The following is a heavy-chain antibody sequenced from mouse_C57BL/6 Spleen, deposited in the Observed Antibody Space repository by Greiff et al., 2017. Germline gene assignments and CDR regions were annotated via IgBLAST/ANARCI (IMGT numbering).Heavy chain of an antibody. J-gene: IGHJ4*01. V-gene: IGHV2-3*01. CDR3: AIYGSSPYYYAMDY. D-gene: IGHD1-1*01. CDR1: GFSLTSYG. CDR2: IWGDGST. Sequence: VKLQESGPGLVAPSQSLSITCTVSGFSLTSYGVSWVRQPPGKGLEWLGVIWGDGSTNYHSALISRLSISKDNSKSQVFLKLNSLQTDDTATYYCAIYGSSPYYYAMDYWGQGTSVTVSS.